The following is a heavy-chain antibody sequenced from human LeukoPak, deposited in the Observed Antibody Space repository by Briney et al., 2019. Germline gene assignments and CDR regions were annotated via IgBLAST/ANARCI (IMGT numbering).Heavy chain of an antibody. CDR3: ARDYYYYGMDV. Sequence: GGSLRLSCAASGFTFTNYPMIWVRQAPGRGLTWVSGISGSGGSTYYADSVKGRFTISRDNPRSTLYLQMSSLRAEDTAVYYCARDYYYYGMDVWGQGTTVTVSS. CDR1: GFTFTNYP. V-gene: IGHV3-23*01. CDR2: ISGSGGST. J-gene: IGHJ6*02.